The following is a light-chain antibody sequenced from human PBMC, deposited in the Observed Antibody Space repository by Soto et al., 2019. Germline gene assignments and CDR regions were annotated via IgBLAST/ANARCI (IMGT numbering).Light chain of an antibody. CDR3: QQLNSYPIT. J-gene: IGKJ5*01. CDR1: QGISSF. Sequence: IQLTQSPSSLSASVGDSVTITCRASQGISSFLAWYQQKPGKAPKLLIYAASTLQSGVPSRFSGSVSGTDFTLTFSSLQPEDFATYFCQQLNSYPITCGQGTRLEIK. CDR2: AAS. V-gene: IGKV1-9*01.